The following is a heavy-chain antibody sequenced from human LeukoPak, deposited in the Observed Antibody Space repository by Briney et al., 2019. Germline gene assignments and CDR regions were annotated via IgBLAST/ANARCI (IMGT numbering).Heavy chain of an antibody. J-gene: IGHJ4*02. Sequence: SVKVSCEASGGTFSSYAISWVRQAPGQGLEWMGRIIPILGIANYAQKVQGRVTITADKSTSTAYMELSSLRSEDTAVYYCARESLVAGPPDYWGQGTLVTVSS. CDR2: IIPILGIA. D-gene: IGHD6-19*01. CDR1: GGTFSSYA. V-gene: IGHV1-69*04. CDR3: ARESLVAGPPDY.